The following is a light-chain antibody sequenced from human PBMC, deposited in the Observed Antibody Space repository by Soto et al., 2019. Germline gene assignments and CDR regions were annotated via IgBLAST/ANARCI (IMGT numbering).Light chain of an antibody. Sequence: IVLTQSPGTLSLSPGERATLSCRASQSVSSSYLAWYQQKPGQAPRLLIYGASSRATGIPDRFSGSGSGTDFPITISRLEPEDFAVYYCQQYGSSITFGQGTRLEIK. J-gene: IGKJ5*01. CDR3: QQYGSSIT. V-gene: IGKV3-20*01. CDR1: QSVSSSY. CDR2: GAS.